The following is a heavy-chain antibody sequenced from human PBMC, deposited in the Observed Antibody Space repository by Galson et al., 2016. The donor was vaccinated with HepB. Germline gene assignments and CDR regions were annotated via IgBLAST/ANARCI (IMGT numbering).Heavy chain of an antibody. CDR3: TRPVFHTEGYY. J-gene: IGHJ4*02. V-gene: IGHV1-69*13. CDR1: GGIFNNSA. CDR2: VIPIFGTS. D-gene: IGHD3-16*01. Sequence: SVKVSCKASGGIFNNSAISWVRQTPGQGLEWMGGVIPIFGTSNNAQKFQGRVIITADVSTSTAYMELSSLRSEDTAVYYCTRPVFHTEGYYWGQGTLVTVSS.